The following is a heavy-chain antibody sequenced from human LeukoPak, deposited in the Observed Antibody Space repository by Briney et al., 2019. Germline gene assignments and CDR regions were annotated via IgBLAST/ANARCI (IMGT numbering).Heavy chain of an antibody. CDR1: GFTFSSYG. CDR2: IRYDGSNK. V-gene: IGHV3-30*02. J-gene: IGHJ4*02. CDR3: AKDGYIVVVPAATGLDY. Sequence: PGGSLRLSCAASGFTFSSYGMHWVRQAPGKGLEWVAFIRYDGSNKYYADSVKGRFTISRDNSKNTLYLQMNSLRAEDTAVYYCAKDGYIVVVPAATGLDYWGQGTLVTVSS. D-gene: IGHD2-2*01.